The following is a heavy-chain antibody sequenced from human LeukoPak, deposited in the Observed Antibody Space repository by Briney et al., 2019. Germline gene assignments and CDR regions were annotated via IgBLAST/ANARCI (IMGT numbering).Heavy chain of an antibody. CDR3: AREGITAMADAWNDY. CDR2: IGTTSNSM. D-gene: IGHD5-18*01. V-gene: IGHV3-21*01. CDR1: GFTFSSYS. Sequence: GGSLRLSCAASGFTFSSYSMNWVRQAPGKGLEWVSSIGTTSNSMYYADSLKGRFTISRDNAESSLYLQMNSLRVEDTAVYFCAREGITAMADAWNDYWGQGTLATVSS. J-gene: IGHJ4*02.